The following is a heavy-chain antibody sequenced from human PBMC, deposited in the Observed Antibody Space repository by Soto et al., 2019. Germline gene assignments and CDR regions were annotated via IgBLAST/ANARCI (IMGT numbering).Heavy chain of an antibody. V-gene: IGHV1-69*02. CDR1: GGTFSSYT. J-gene: IGHJ4*02. CDR2: IIPILGIA. Sequence: QVQLVQSGAEVKKPGSSVKVSCKASGGTFSSYTISWVRQAPGQGLEWMGRIIPILGIANYAQKFQGRVTISADKSTSTAYMELSSLRSEDTAVYYCATTMVRGVAHFDYWGQGPLVTVSS. D-gene: IGHD3-10*01. CDR3: ATTMVRGVAHFDY.